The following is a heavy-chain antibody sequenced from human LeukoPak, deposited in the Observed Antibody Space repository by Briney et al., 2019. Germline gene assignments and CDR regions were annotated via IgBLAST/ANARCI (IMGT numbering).Heavy chain of an antibody. CDR1: GGSISSSSAY. V-gene: IGHV4-39*01. J-gene: IGHJ4*02. Sequence: SETLSLTCTVSGGSISSSSAYWGSIRQPPGKGLEWVGSIYYSKNTYYNPSLKSRVTISADTSKNQFSLTLGSVSATDTAVYYCVSPRGFSYGYFDYWGQGTLVTVSS. CDR2: IYYSKNT. D-gene: IGHD5-18*01. CDR3: VSPRGFSYGYFDY.